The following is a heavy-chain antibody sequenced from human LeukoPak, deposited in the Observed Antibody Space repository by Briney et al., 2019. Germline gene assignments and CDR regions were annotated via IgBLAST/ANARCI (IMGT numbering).Heavy chain of an antibody. J-gene: IGHJ4*02. Sequence: GGSLRLSCAASGYTFSSYAMSWVRQAPGKGLEWVSAISGSGGSTYYADSVKGRFTISRDNSKNTLYLQMNSLRAEDTAVYYCAKYSSGWLAFDYWGQGTLVTVSS. CDR3: AKYSSGWLAFDY. CDR1: GYTFSSYA. V-gene: IGHV3-23*01. D-gene: IGHD6-19*01. CDR2: ISGSGGST.